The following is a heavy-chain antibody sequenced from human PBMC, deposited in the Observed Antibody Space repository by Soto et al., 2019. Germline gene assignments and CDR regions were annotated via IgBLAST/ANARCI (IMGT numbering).Heavy chain of an antibody. CDR3: AKDNYRYNWKYVYYYYGMDV. CDR1: GFTFSSYG. CDR2: ISYDGSNK. Sequence: GGSLRLSCAASGFTFSSYGMHWVRQAPGKGLEWVAVISYDGSNKYYADSVKGRFTISRDNSKNTLYLQMNSLRAEDTAVYYCAKDNYRYNWKYVYYYYGMDVWGQGTTVTVYS. J-gene: IGHJ6*02. D-gene: IGHD1-7*01. V-gene: IGHV3-30*18.